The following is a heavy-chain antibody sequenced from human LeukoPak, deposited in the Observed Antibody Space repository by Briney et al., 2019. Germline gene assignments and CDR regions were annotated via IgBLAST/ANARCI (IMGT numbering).Heavy chain of an antibody. J-gene: IGHJ6*02. V-gene: IGHV4-31*03. D-gene: IGHD3-9*01. CDR2: IYDSRRT. CDR3: ARGGYDILTGYMDV. Sequence: PSETLSLTCTVSDVSISNRTSYWSWIRQHPGKGLEWTGYIYDSRRTYYNPSLKSRVSISVDTSKNQFSLKVSSVSAADTAVYYCARGGYDILTGYMDVWGQGTTVTVSS. CDR1: DVSISNRTSY.